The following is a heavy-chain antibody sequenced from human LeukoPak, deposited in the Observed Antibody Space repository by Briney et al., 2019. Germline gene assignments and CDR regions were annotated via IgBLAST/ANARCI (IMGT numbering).Heavy chain of an antibody. V-gene: IGHV4-4*02. CDR2: IYHSGST. CDR3: ARDRGEHGVLNFAFDI. J-gene: IGHJ3*02. Sequence: GSLRLSCAASGFTFSSYNMNWVRQAPGKGLEWIGSIYHSGSTYYNPSLKSRVTISVDSSKNQFSLRLSSVTAADTAVYYCARDRGEHGVLNFAFDIWGQGTLVTVSS. CDR1: GFTFSSYNM. D-gene: IGHD3-10*01.